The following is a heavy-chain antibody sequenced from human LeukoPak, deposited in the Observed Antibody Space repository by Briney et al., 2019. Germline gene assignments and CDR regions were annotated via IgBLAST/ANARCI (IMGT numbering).Heavy chain of an antibody. Sequence: SETLSLTCTVSGGSISSYYWSWIRQPPGKGLEWIGYIYYSGSTNYNPSLKSRVTISVDTSKNQFSLKLNSVRAEDTAVYYCAKSGCNRFDYWGQGTLVTVSS. CDR3: AKSGCNRFDY. CDR1: GGSISSYY. J-gene: IGHJ4*02. V-gene: IGHV4-59*12. CDR2: IYYSGST. D-gene: IGHD5-24*01.